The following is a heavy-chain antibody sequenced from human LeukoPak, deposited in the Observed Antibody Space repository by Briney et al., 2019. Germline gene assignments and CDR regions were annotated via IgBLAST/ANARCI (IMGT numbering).Heavy chain of an antibody. CDR2: ISTYNGNT. V-gene: IGHV1-18*01. J-gene: IGHJ4*02. CDR3: ARPDGRGWDALDY. CDR1: GYTFASYG. D-gene: IGHD6-19*01. Sequence: GASVKVSCKTSGYTFASYGISWVRQAPGQGLEWLGWISTYNGNTNYAQKVQGRVTMTTDTSTSTAYMELRSLRFDDTAVYCCARPDGRGWDALDYWGQGTLVTVSS.